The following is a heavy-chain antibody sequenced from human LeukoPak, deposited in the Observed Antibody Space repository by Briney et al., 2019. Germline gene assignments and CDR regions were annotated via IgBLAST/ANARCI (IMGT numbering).Heavy chain of an antibody. CDR1: GYSISSGYY. CDR3: ARDYGGNHNSGYWYFDL. V-gene: IGHV4-38-2*02. J-gene: IGHJ2*01. CDR2: IYHSGST. D-gene: IGHD4-23*01. Sequence: SETLSLTCAVSGYSISSGYYWGWIRQPPGKGLEWIGSIYHSGSTYYNPSLKSRVTMSVDTSKNQFSLKLSSVTAADTAVYYCARDYGGNHNSGYWYFDLWGRGTLVTVSS.